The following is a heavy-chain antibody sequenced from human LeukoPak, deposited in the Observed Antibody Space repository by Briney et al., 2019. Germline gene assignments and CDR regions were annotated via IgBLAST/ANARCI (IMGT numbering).Heavy chain of an antibody. Sequence: ASVKVSCKASGYPFTSYYMHWVRQAPGQGLEWMGIINPSGGSTSYAQKFQGRVTMTRDTSTSTVYMELSSLRSEDTAVYYCARRDYARAFDIWGQGTMVTVSS. V-gene: IGHV1-46*01. J-gene: IGHJ3*02. CDR1: GYPFTSYY. CDR2: INPSGGST. CDR3: ARRDYARAFDI. D-gene: IGHD4-17*01.